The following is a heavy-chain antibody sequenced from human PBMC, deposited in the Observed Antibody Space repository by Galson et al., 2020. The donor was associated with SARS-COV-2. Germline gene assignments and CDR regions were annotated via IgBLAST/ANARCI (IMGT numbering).Heavy chain of an antibody. V-gene: IGHV1-24*01. CDR1: GYTLTELS. CDR3: ATGPMVRGVAPYYYMDV. J-gene: IGHJ6*03. CDR2: FDPEDGET. D-gene: IGHD3-10*01. Sequence: ASVKVSCKVSGYTLTELSMHWVRQAPGKGLEWMGGFDPEDGETIYAQKFQGRVTMTEDTSTDTAYMELSSLRSEDTAVYYCATGPMVRGVAPYYYMDVWGKGTTVTVSS.